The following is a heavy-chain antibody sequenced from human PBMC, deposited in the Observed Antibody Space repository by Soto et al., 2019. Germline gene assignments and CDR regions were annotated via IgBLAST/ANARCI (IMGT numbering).Heavy chain of an antibody. CDR2: IYYSGST. J-gene: IGHJ4*02. V-gene: IGHV4-59*08. D-gene: IGHD3-3*01. CDR1: GGSISSYY. CDR3: ARVFSYDFWGGYFAPFDY. Sequence: LPETLSLTCTVSGGSISSYYWSWIRQPPGKRLEWIGYIYYSGSTNYNPSLKSRVTISVDTSKNQFSLKLSSVTAADTAVYYCARVFSYDFWGGYFAPFDYWGQGTLVTVSS.